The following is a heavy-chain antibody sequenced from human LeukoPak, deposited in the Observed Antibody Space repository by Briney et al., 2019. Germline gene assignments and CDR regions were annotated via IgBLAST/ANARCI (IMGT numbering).Heavy chain of an antibody. CDR3: AELGITMIGGV. D-gene: IGHD3-10*02. V-gene: IGHV3-48*04. J-gene: IGHJ6*04. CDR2: ISSSGSTI. Sequence: PGGSLRLSCAASGFTFNSYTLNWVRQAPGKGLEWVSYISSSGSTIYYADSVKGRFTISRGNAKNSLYLQMNSLRAEDTAVYYCAELGITMIGGVWGKGTTVTISS. CDR1: GFTFNSYT.